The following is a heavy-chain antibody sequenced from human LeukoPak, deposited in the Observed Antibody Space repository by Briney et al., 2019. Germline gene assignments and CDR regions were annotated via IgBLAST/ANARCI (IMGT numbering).Heavy chain of an antibody. V-gene: IGHV4-59*12. J-gene: IGHJ6*02. CDR2: IYYSGST. Sequence: SETLSLTCTVSGGSISTYYWSWIRQPPGKGLEWIGYIYYSGSTNYNPSLTSRVTISVDTSKNQLSLKLSSVTAADTAVYYCARDSTYYYYGMDVWGQGTTVTVSS. CDR1: GGSISTYY. D-gene: IGHD5/OR15-5a*01. CDR3: ARDSTYYYYGMDV.